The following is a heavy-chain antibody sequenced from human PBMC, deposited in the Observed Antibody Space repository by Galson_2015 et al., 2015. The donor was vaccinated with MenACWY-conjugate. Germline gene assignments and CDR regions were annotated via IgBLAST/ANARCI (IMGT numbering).Heavy chain of an antibody. Sequence: SLRLSCAASGFTFSDSAIHWVRQAPGKGLEWVAVISYDGSNKYYADSVKGRFTISRDASNNTLYLQMNSLRPEDTGVYFCAKDRPPRGLTRFYYGMDVWGLGTTVTVSS. CDR3: AKDRPPRGLTRFYYGMDV. J-gene: IGHJ6*02. CDR1: GFTFSDSA. V-gene: IGHV3-30*04. D-gene: IGHD3/OR15-3a*01. CDR2: ISYDGSNK.